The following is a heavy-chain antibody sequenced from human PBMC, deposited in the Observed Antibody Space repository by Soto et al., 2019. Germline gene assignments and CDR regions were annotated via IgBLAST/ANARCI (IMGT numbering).Heavy chain of an antibody. V-gene: IGHV4-59*11. D-gene: IGHD6-13*01. CDR3: ARMFPRSSWYLPGVDP. J-gene: IGHJ5*02. CDR1: GGSISSHY. Sequence: TSETLSLTCFVSGGSISSHYWTWIRQSPGEGLEWIGYIYSSGSTNYNPSLKSRVTMSADTSKNQISLKLSSVTAADTAVYYCARMFPRSSWYLPGVDPWGQGTLVTVSS. CDR2: IYSSGST.